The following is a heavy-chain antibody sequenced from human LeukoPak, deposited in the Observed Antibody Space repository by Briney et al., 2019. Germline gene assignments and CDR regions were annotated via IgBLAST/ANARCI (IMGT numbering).Heavy chain of an antibody. CDR1: GITVSRNY. CDR2: ISYDGSNK. D-gene: IGHD3-3*01. J-gene: IGHJ4*02. CDR3: ARDAHQTIFGVVIMVY. V-gene: IGHV3-30-3*01. Sequence: PGGSLRLSCAVSGITVSRNYMSWVRQAPGKGLEWVAVISYDGSNKYYADSVKGRFTISRDNSKNTLYLQMNSLRAEDTAVYYCARDAHQTIFGVVIMVYWGQGTLVTVSS.